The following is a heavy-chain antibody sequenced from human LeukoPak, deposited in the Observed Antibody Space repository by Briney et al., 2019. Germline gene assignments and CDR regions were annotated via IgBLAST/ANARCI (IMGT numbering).Heavy chain of an antibody. V-gene: IGHV3-7*01. CDR1: GFALSGDW. CDR3: SRCRGSGRSGWYLYL. J-gene: IGHJ2*01. D-gene: IGHD6-19*01. CDR2: INQDERER. Sequence: GGSLRLSCVTTGFALSGDWLSWVRRAPGKGLEWVANINQDERERFVVQSLRGRVTISRDNTRKSLYLQMHSLRDDGTAVYVSSRCRGSGRSGWYLYLGGRGTLVTVSS.